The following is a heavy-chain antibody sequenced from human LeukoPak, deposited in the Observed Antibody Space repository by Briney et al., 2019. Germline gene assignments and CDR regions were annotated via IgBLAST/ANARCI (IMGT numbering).Heavy chain of an antibody. CDR2: IYYSGST. V-gene: IGHV4-39*01. D-gene: IGHD6-13*01. Sequence: SETLSLTCTVSGGSISSSSYYWGWIRQPPGKGLEWIGSIYYSGSTYYNPSLKSRVTISVDTSKNQFSLKLSSVTAADTAVYYCARQADSISWPRGQGTMLSDSS. CDR3: ARQADSISWP. CDR1: GGSISSSSYY. J-gene: IGHJ4*02.